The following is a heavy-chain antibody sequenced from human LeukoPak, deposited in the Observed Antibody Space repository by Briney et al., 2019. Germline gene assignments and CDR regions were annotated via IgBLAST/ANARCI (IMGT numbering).Heavy chain of an antibody. CDR3: VRQPNLDW. Sequence: SVKVSCKASGGTFSSYAISWVRQAPGQGLEWMGRIIPILGIANYAQKFQGRVTITADKSTSTAYMELSSLKSEDTAVYYCVRQPNLDWWGQGTLVTVSS. CDR1: GGTFSSYA. D-gene: IGHD3/OR15-3a*01. J-gene: IGHJ4*02. CDR2: IIPILGIA. V-gene: IGHV1-69*04.